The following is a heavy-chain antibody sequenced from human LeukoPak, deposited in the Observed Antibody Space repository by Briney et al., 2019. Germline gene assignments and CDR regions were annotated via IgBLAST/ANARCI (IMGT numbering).Heavy chain of an antibody. J-gene: IGHJ4*02. D-gene: IGHD6-6*01. CDR2: IYHSGST. CDR3: ARTYSSSSGQFDY. CDR1: GGSISSGGYS. V-gene: IGHV4-30-2*01. Sequence: SETLSLTCAVSGGSISSGGYSWSWIRQPPGKGLEWIGYIYHSGSTYYNPSLKSRVTISVDRSKNQFSLKLSSVTAADTAVYYCARTYSSSSGQFDYWGQGTLVTVSS.